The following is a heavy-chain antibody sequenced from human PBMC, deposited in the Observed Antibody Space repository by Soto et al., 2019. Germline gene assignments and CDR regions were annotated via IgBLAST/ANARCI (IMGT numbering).Heavy chain of an antibody. V-gene: IGHV4-39*01. CDR2: IYYSGST. CDR1: GGSISSSSYY. CDR3: ARQAVLRYFDWLGEFDY. D-gene: IGHD3-9*01. Sequence: PSETLSLTCTVSGGSISSSSYYWGWIRQPPGKGLEWIGSIYYSGSTYYNPSLKSRVTISVDTSKNQFSLKLSSVTAADTAVYYCARQAVLRYFDWLGEFDYWGQGTLVPVSS. J-gene: IGHJ4*02.